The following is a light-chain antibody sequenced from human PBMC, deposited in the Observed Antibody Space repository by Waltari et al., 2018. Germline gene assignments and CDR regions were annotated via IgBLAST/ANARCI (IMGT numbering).Light chain of an antibody. CDR1: TLRTYY. CDR2: GKN. Sequence: SSELTQDPAVSVALGQTVRITCQGDTLRTYYASRYQQKPGQAPVLVMYGKNNRPSGIPDRFSGSSSGNTASLTITGAQAEDEADYYCNSRDSSGNHLWVFGGGTKLTVL. V-gene: IGLV3-19*01. J-gene: IGLJ3*02. CDR3: NSRDSSGNHLWV.